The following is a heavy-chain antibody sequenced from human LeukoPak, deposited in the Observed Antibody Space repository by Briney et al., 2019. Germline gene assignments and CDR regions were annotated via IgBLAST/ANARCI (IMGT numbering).Heavy chain of an antibody. D-gene: IGHD3-10*01. Sequence: SETLSLTCTVSGGSISSSDYYWSWIRQPPGKGLEWIGYIYYSGSTYYNPSLKSRVTISVDTSKNQFSLKLSSVTAADTAVYYCARVVRYYFDYWGQGTLVTVSS. CDR3: ARVVRYYFDY. CDR2: IYYSGST. V-gene: IGHV4-30-4*08. J-gene: IGHJ4*02. CDR1: GGSISSSDYY.